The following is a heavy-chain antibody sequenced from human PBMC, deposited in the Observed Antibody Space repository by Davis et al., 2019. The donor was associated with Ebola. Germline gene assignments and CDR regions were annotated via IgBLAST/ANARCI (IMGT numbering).Heavy chain of an antibody. V-gene: IGHV5-51*01. CDR1: GYSFTSYW. Sequence: GESLKISCKGSGYSFTSYWIGWVRQMPGKGLEWMGILYPGDSDTRYSPSFQGQVTISADKSISIAYLQWSSLKASDTAMYYCARRAYYYDSSGYHSGGMDVWGQGTTVTVSS. D-gene: IGHD3-22*01. J-gene: IGHJ6*02. CDR2: LYPGDSDT. CDR3: ARRAYYYDSSGYHSGGMDV.